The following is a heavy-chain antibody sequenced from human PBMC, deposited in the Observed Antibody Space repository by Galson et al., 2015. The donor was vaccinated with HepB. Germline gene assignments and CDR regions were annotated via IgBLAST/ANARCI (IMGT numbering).Heavy chain of an antibody. D-gene: IGHD2-2*01. CDR3: ARAPAAIFYYYYGMDV. CDR2: INPNSGGT. Sequence: SVTVSCKASGSTFTGYYMHWVRQAPGQGLEWMGWINPNSGGTNYAQKFQGWVTMTRDTSISTAYMELSRLRSDDTAVYYCARAPAAIFYYYYGMDVWGQGTTVTVSS. CDR1: GSTFTGYY. V-gene: IGHV1-2*04. J-gene: IGHJ6*02.